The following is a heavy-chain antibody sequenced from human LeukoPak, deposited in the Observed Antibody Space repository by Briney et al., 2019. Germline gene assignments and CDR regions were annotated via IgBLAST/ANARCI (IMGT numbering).Heavy chain of an antibody. Sequence: GGSLRLSCAASGFTFSNYAMSWVRQAPGRGLEWVSSIGTRSTSIYYADSVKGRFTISRDNAKNSLYLQMNSLTIEDTAMYYCAREHEEGFDYWGQGTLVTVSS. CDR2: IGTRSTSI. CDR3: AREHEEGFDY. CDR1: GFTFSNYA. V-gene: IGHV3-21*01. J-gene: IGHJ4*02.